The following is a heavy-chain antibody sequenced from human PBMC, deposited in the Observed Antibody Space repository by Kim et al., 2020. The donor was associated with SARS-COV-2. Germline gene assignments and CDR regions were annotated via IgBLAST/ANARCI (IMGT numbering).Heavy chain of an antibody. CDR2: IKSKTDGGTT. D-gene: IGHD3-16*02. J-gene: IGHJ4*02. CDR1: GFTFSNAW. V-gene: IGHV3-15*01. Sequence: GGSLRLSCAASGFTFSNAWMSWVRQAPGKGLEWVGRIKSKTDGGTTDYAAHVKGCFTISRDDSKNTLYLQMNSLKTEDTAVYYCTTQGPRLRLGELSLTDYWGQGTLVTVSS. CDR3: TTQGPRLRLGELSLTDY.